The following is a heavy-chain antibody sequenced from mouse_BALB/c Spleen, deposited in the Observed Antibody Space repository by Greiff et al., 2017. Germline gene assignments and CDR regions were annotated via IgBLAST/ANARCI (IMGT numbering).Heavy chain of an antibody. CDR3: ARGFTGDWYFDV. D-gene: IGHD4-1*01. CDR2: GSGST. Sequence: GSGSTNYTEKFKGKATFTADTSSNTAYMHLSSLTSAASAVYYCARGFTGDWYFDVWGAGTTVTVAS. J-gene: IGHJ1*01. V-gene: IGHV1-9*01.